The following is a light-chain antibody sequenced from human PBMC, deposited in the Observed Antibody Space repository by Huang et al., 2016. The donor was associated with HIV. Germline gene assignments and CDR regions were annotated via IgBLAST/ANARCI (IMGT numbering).Light chain of an antibody. Sequence: DIVMTQSPDSLAVSLGERATINCKSSQSVLYSSNNKKYLAWYQQKPGQPPKLLIYWTSTRESGVPDRFSGSGSGTDFTLTISSLQAEDVAVYYCQQYYSTPLTSGGGTKVEIK. CDR1: QSVLYSSNNKKY. J-gene: IGKJ4*01. CDR2: WTS. CDR3: QQYYSTPLT. V-gene: IGKV4-1*01.